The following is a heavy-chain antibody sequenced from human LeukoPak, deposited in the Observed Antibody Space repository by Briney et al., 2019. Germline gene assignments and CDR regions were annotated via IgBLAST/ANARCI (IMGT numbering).Heavy chain of an antibody. V-gene: IGHV4-59*01. D-gene: IGHD3-22*01. J-gene: IGHJ4*02. CDR3: ARYYDSSGSLDY. CDR2: IFYTGST. Sequence: PSETLSLTCSVSGGSINSYYWSWIRQPPGKGLEWIGYIFYTGSTNSNPSLKSRVTISVDTSKNQFSLKLSSVTAADTAVYYCARYYDSSGSLDYWGQGTLVTVLS. CDR1: GGSINSYY.